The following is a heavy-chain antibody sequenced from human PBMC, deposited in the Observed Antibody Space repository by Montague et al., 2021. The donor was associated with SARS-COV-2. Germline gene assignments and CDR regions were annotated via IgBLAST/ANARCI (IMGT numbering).Heavy chain of an antibody. Sequence: SETLSLTCTVSGGSISSSSYYWGWIRQPPGKGLEWIGNIYYSGSTYYNPSLESRVTISVDTSKNQFSLKLSSVTAADTAVYYCARQKMGSVTIFGVVIHDRWFDPWGQGTLVTVTS. D-gene: IGHD3-3*01. CDR1: GGSISSSSYY. J-gene: IGHJ5*02. CDR3: ARQKMGSVTIFGVVIHDRWFDP. V-gene: IGHV4-39*01. CDR2: IYYSGST.